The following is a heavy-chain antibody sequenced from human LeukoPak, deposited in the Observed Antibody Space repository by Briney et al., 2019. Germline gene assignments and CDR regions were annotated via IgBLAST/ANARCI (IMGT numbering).Heavy chain of an antibody. CDR1: GGSIGSGGYY. D-gene: IGHD1-26*01. Sequence: PSETLSLTCTVSGGSIGSGGYYWSWIRQHPGKGLEWIGYIYYSGSTNYNPSLKSRVTISVDTSKNQFSLKLSSVTAADTAVYYCARLIVGATYFDYWGQGTLVTVSS. CDR2: IYYSGST. V-gene: IGHV4-61*08. J-gene: IGHJ4*02. CDR3: ARLIVGATYFDY.